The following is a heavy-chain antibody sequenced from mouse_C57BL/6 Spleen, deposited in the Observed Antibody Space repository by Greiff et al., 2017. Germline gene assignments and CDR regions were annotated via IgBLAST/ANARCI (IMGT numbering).Heavy chain of an antibody. CDR3: ARDYYGSSFAMDY. CDR1: GFTFSDFY. V-gene: IGHV7-1*01. Sequence: EVQVVESGGGLVQSGRSLRLSCATSGFTFSDFYMEWVRQAPGKGLEWIASSRNKANDYTTEYSASVKGRFIVSTDTSQSILYLRMNALRAEDTAIYYCARDYYGSSFAMDYWGQGTSVTVSA. J-gene: IGHJ4*01. CDR2: SRNKANDYTT. D-gene: IGHD1-1*01.